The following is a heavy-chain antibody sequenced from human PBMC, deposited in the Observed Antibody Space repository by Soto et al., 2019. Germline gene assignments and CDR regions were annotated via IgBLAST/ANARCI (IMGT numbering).Heavy chain of an antibody. CDR1: GYKFTSSW. V-gene: IGHV5-51*01. CDR3: ARKDKSGYFNWFDP. CDR2: IFPSDSDT. J-gene: IGHJ5*02. Sequence: XASLKISCRTCGYKFTSSWIAWVRQMPGKGLEWMGIIFPSDSDTRYSPSFQGQVTISADRSTSTVFLQWASLKASDTAVYFCARKDKSGYFNWFDPWGQGTLVTVSS. D-gene: IGHD3-22*01.